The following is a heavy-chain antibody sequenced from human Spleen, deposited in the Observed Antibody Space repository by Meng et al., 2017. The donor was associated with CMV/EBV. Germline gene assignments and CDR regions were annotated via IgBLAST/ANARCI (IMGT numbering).Heavy chain of an antibody. CDR1: GFTFRSYG. J-gene: IGHJ4*02. CDR2: IRYDGSDK. V-gene: IGHV3-30*02. D-gene: IGHD2-2*01. CDR3: AKDPYISVLVPTGTEDY. Sequence: GESLKISCAASGFTFRSYGMHWVRQVPGKGLEWVAFIRYDGSDKYYADSVKGRFTISRDNSKSTLYLQMNSLRAEDTAVYYCAKDPYISVLVPTGTEDYGGQGTLVTVSS.